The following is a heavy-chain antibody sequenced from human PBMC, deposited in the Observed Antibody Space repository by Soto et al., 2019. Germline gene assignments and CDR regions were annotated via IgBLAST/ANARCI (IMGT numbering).Heavy chain of an antibody. D-gene: IGHD2-2*01. CDR2: IFHSGST. CDR1: GGSITSHY. V-gene: IGHV4-59*11. Sequence: SETLSLTCTVSGGSITSHYWSWIRQPPGKGLEWIGYIFHSGSTNYNPSLKSRITISVDTSKNQFSLKLSSVTAADTAVYYCARLGYCISTSCSDWFDPWGPATLVTVSS. J-gene: IGHJ5*02. CDR3: ARLGYCISTSCSDWFDP.